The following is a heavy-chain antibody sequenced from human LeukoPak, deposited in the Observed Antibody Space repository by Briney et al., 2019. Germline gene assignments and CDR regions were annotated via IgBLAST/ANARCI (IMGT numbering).Heavy chain of an antibody. V-gene: IGHV3-43D*04. CDR3: ARDAGPLGEGDAFDI. J-gene: IGHJ3*02. CDR1: GFTFDDYG. D-gene: IGHD2-21*01. CDR2: ITWDGVTT. Sequence: GGSLRLSCAASGFTFDDYGMRWVRQAPGKGLEWVSLITWDGVTTYYADSVQGRFTISRDNSKNSLYLQMNGLRAEDTAVYYCARDAGPLGEGDAFDIWGQGTMVTVSS.